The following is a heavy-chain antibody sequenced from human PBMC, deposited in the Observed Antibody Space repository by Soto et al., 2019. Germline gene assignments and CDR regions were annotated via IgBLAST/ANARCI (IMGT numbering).Heavy chain of an antibody. Sequence: PSETLSLTCAVNGGSLTGYYWSWIRQPPGKGLEWIGEIRDGGSTNYSPSLRGRATISSDTSNNQFSLKLNSVTAADTAVYYCARGQEGIVATHWDQGALVTVSS. CDR3: ARGQEGIVATH. V-gene: IGHV4-34*01. CDR2: IRDGGST. D-gene: IGHD5-12*01. CDR1: GGSLTGYY. J-gene: IGHJ4*02.